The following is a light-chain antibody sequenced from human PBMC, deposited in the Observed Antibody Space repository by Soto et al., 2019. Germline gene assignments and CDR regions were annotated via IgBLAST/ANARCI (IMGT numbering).Light chain of an antibody. CDR3: QQYNSYRYT. J-gene: IGKJ2*01. CDR1: QSISSW. V-gene: IGKV1-5*01. Sequence: DIQMTQSPSTLSASVGDRVTITCRTSQSISSWLAWYQQKPGKAPKLLIYDASSLESGVPSRFSGSGSGTDVTLTISSLQPDDFATYYCQQYNSYRYTFGQGTKLEIK. CDR2: DAS.